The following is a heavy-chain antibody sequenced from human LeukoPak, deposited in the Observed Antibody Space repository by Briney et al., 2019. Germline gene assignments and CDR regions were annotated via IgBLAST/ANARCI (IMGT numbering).Heavy chain of an antibody. V-gene: IGHV3-53*01. J-gene: IGHJ1*01. D-gene: IGHD5-12*01. Sequence: GGSLRLSCAASGFTVSSNYMSWVRQAPGKGLEWVSVIYSGGSTYYADSVKGRFTISRDNSKNTLYLQMNSLRAEDTAVYYCARDGDIATLEYFQHWGQGTLVTVSS. CDR2: IYSGGST. CDR3: ARDGDIATLEYFQH. CDR1: GFTVSSNY.